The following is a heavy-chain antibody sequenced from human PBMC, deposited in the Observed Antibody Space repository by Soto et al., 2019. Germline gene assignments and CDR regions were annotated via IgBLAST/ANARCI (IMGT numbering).Heavy chain of an antibody. CDR1: GFTFSSYG. J-gene: IGHJ4*02. CDR3: AREQLWSFIVDY. V-gene: IGHV3-30*19. Sequence: GGSLRLSCAASGFTFSSYGMHWVRQAPGKGLEWVAVISYDGSNKYYADSVKGRFTISRDNSKNTLYLQMNSLRAEDTAVYYCAREQLWSFIVDYWGQGTLVTVSS. CDR2: ISYDGSNK. D-gene: IGHD5-18*01.